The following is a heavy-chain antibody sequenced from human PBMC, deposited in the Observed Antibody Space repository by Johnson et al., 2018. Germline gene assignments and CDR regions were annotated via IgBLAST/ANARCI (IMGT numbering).Heavy chain of an antibody. J-gene: IGHJ3*02. V-gene: IGHV4-39*01. CDR2: IYYSGST. D-gene: IGHD2-15*01. CDR3: ARLGVLLRAFDI. CDR1: GGSISSSSYY. Sequence: QVQLQESGPGLVKPSETLSLTCTVSGGSISSSSYYWGWIRQPPGKGLEWIGSIYYSGSTYYNPSLKSRVTISVDTSKNQFSLKRSSVTAADTAVYYCARLGVLLRAFDIWGQGTMVTVSS.